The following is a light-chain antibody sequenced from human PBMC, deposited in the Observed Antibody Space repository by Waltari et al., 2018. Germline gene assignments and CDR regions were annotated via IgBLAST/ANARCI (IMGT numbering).Light chain of an antibody. CDR3: QQLNSYPQT. CDR2: GAS. J-gene: IGKJ1*01. Sequence: DIQLTQSPSFLSASVGDRVTITCRASQGISSYLAWYQQKPGKAPKLLIYGASTLQSGVPSKFSGSGSGTEFTLTISSLQPEDVATYYCQQLNSYPQTFGQGTKVEIK. CDR1: QGISSY. V-gene: IGKV1-9*01.